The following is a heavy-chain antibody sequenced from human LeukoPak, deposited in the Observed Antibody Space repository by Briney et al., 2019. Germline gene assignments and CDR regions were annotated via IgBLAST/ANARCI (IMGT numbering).Heavy chain of an antibody. CDR2: ISSNGATT. Sequence: GGSLRLSCSASGFTFNRFYLHWVRQAPGKGLEFVSHISSNGATTYYADSVKGRFTISRDNSKNTLYLQMSSLRADDTAVYYCARGYDFFDYWGQGTLVTVSS. CDR3: ARGYDFFDY. J-gene: IGHJ4*02. V-gene: IGHV3-64D*06. D-gene: IGHD3-16*01. CDR1: GFTFNRFY.